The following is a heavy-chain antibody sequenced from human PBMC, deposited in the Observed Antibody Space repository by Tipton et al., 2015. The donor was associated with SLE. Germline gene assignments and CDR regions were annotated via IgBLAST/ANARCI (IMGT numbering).Heavy chain of an antibody. CDR2: MNPNSGNT. CDR1: GYTFNSYD. CDR3: ARAPAGSCAYYFDY. J-gene: IGHJ4*02. Sequence: QLVQSGAEVKKPGASVKVSCKASGYTFNSYDINWVRQATGQGLEWMGWMNPNSGNTGYAQKFQGRVTMTRNTYISTAYMDLSSLRSEDTAVYYCARAPAGSCAYYFDYWGQGTLVTVSS. V-gene: IGHV1-8*01. D-gene: IGHD3-10*01.